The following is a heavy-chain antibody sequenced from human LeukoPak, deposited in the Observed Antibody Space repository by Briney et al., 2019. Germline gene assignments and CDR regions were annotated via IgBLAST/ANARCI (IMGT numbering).Heavy chain of an antibody. CDR1: GYSFTNYW. D-gene: IGHD3-22*01. J-gene: IGHJ4*02. CDR2: IYPGDSDT. CDR3: ARQQTYHYDVTTYPVH. V-gene: IGHV5-51*01. Sequence: GESLKISCKASGYSFTNYWIGWVRQMPGKGLEWMGIIYPGDSDTRYSPSFQGQVTISADKSIGTAYLQWSSLKASDTAMYYCARQQTYHYDVTTYPVHWGQGTLVTVSS.